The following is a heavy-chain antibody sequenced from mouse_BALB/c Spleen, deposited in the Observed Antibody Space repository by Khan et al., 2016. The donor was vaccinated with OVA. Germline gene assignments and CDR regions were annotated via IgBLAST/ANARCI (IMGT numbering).Heavy chain of an antibody. D-gene: IGHD1-1*01. V-gene: IGHV5-6-4*01. CDR2: ITSGGSYT. CDR3: TTDRNSYGSSFYFDY. J-gene: IGHJ2*01. CDR1: GFAFSSYS. Sequence: EVELVESGGGLVKPGGSLKLSCAATGFAFSSYSMSWVRQTPEKRLEWVATITSGGSYTYYPDSVKGRFTISRDNAKNTLYLQMSSRKSEDTGLYYCTTDRNSYGSSFYFDYWGQGTTLTVSS.